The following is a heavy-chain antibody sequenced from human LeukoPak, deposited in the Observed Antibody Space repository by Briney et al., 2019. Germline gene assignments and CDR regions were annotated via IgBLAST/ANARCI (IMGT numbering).Heavy chain of an antibody. V-gene: IGHV1-8*03. CDR2: MNPNSGNT. CDR1: GYAFTRHY. J-gene: IGHJ6*03. Sequence: ASVKVSCKASGYAFTRHYMHWVRQATGQGLEWMGWMNPNSGNTGYAQKFQGRVTITRNTSISTAYMELSSLRPEDTAVYYCARGATPDYYYYYYMDVWGKGTTVTVSS. D-gene: IGHD1-26*01. CDR3: ARGATPDYYYYYYMDV.